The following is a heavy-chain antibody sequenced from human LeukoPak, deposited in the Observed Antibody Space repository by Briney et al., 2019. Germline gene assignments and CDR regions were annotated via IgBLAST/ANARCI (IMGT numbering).Heavy chain of an antibody. CDR3: ARVARYNWFDP. V-gene: IGHV3-53*01. J-gene: IGHJ5*02. CDR1: GFTVSSNY. CDR2: IYSGGGT. Sequence: GGSLRLSCAASGFTVSSNYMSWVRQAPGKGLEWVSVIYSGGGTYYTDSVKGRFTISRDSSKNTLYLQMNSLRDEDTAVYYCARVARYNWFDPWGQGTLVTVSS.